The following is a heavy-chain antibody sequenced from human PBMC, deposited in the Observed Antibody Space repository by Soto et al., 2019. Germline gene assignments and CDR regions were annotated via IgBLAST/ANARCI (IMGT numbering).Heavy chain of an antibody. Sequence: QVQLQESGPGLVKPSQTLSLTCAVSRGSISYGAYYWSWIRQLPGKGLEWIGYINYSGSTYYSPSLKSRVSISVDTSKNQFSLKLSSVTAADTAVYYCARDRSDYDGSGYYPRFFDFWGQGALVTVSS. J-gene: IGHJ4*02. D-gene: IGHD3-22*01. V-gene: IGHV4-31*11. CDR1: RGSISYGAYY. CDR3: ARDRSDYDGSGYYPRFFDF. CDR2: INYSGST.